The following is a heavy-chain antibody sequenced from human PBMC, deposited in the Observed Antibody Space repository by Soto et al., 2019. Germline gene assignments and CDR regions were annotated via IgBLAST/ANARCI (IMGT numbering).Heavy chain of an antibody. Sequence: LSLTCTVSGGSISSGGYYWSWIRQHPGKGLEWIGYIYYSGSTYYNPSLKSRVTISVDTSKNQFSLKLSSVTAADTAVYYCARAGGLGAVAVDYWGQGTLVTVSS. V-gene: IGHV4-31*03. CDR1: GGSISSGGYY. J-gene: IGHJ4*02. D-gene: IGHD6-19*01. CDR2: IYYSGST. CDR3: ARAGGLGAVAVDY.